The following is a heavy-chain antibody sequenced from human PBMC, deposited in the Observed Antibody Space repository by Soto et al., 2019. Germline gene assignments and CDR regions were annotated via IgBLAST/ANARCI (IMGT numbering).Heavy chain of an antibody. Sequence: GGSLRLSCAASGLTFSNVWMTWVRQAPGKGLECVGRIKSRSDGETADVAAPVKARFTISRDDSKKTVFLEMNSLKSEDTALYYCAITAMINRDSSTSFDYWGRGTQVTVSS. CDR3: AITAMINRDSSTSFDY. V-gene: IGHV3-15*01. D-gene: IGHD5-18*01. J-gene: IGHJ4*02. CDR1: GLTFSNVW. CDR2: IKSRSDGETA.